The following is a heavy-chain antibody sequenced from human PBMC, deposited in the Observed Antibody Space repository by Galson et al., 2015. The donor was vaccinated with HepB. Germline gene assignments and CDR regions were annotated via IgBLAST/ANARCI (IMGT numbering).Heavy chain of an antibody. CDR1: GYSFTSYW. J-gene: IGHJ5*02. D-gene: IGHD2-2*01. V-gene: IGHV5-51*01. CDR3: ARGGIVVVPAAMGPNWFDP. Sequence: QSGAEVKKPGESLKISCKGSGYSFTSYWIGWVRQMPGRGLEWMGIIYPGDSDTRYSPSFQGQVTISADKSISTAYLQWSSLKASDTAMYYCARGGIVVVPAAMGPNWFDPWGQGTLVTVSS. CDR2: IYPGDSDT.